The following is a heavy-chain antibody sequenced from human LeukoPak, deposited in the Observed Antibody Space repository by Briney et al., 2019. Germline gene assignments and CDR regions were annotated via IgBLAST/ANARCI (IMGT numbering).Heavy chain of an antibody. CDR2: IYYSGST. J-gene: IGHJ6*02. CDR3: ARSPGFLEWFYYHYGMDV. CDR1: GGSVSSGSYY. V-gene: IGHV4-61*01. D-gene: IGHD3-3*01. Sequence: SETLSLTCTVSGGSVSSGSYYWSWIRQPPGKGLEWIGYIYYSGSTNYNPSLKSRVTISVDTSKNQFSLKLSSVTAADTAVYYCARSPGFLEWFYYHYGMDVWGQGTTVTVSS.